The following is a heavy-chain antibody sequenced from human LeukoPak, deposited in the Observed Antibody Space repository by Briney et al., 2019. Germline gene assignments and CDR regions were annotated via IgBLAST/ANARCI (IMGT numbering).Heavy chain of an antibody. CDR2: INHSGST. J-gene: IGHJ4*02. D-gene: IGHD2-2*01. CDR3: ARESANTSCFSY. Sequence: SETLSLTCAVYGGSFSGYYWSWIRQPPGKGLEWIGEINHSGSTNYNPSLKSRVTISVDTSKNQFSLKLSSVTAADTAVYYCARESANTSCFSYWGQGTLVTVSS. CDR1: GGSFSGYY. V-gene: IGHV4-34*01.